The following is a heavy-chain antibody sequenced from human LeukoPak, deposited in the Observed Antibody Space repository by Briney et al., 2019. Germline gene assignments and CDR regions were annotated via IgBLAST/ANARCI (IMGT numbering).Heavy chain of an antibody. CDR1: GGSISSYY. J-gene: IGHJ4*02. CDR3: ARENSGSYREFDY. CDR2: IYTSGST. V-gene: IGHV4-4*07. Sequence: LETLSLTCTVSGGSISSYYWSWIRQPAGKGLEWIGRIYTSGSTNYNASLKSRVSMSVDTSKNQFSLKLSSVTAADTAVFYCARENSGSYREFDYWGQGTLVTVS. D-gene: IGHD1-26*01.